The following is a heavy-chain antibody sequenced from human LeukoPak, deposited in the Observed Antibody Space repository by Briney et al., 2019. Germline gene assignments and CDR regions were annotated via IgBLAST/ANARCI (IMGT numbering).Heavy chain of an antibody. Sequence: GSFLRLSCAASGFTFSDYGIHWVRQAPGKGLEWVAVIWFDGNNKFYADSVKGRFAISRDNSKNTVYMEMNSLRAEDTAVYYCARANSLRASYSDAFDLWGQGTMVTVSS. CDR1: GFTFSDYG. CDR2: IWFDGNNK. V-gene: IGHV3-33*01. J-gene: IGHJ3*01. CDR3: ARANSLRASYSDAFDL. D-gene: IGHD1-26*01.